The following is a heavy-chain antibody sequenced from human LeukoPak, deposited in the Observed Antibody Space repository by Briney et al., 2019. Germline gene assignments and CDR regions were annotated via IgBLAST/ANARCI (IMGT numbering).Heavy chain of an antibody. CDR2: TYPDDSDI. Sequence: GESLKISCQGSGYSFTSRWIAWVRQMPGKGLEWMGITYPDDSDIRYNPSFQGQVTMSADKSVNVAYLQWSSLKASDTAMYYCATFSNYGDFFDFWGQGTLVTVSS. J-gene: IGHJ4*02. V-gene: IGHV5-51*01. CDR3: ATFSNYGDFFDF. D-gene: IGHD4-17*01. CDR1: GYSFTSRW.